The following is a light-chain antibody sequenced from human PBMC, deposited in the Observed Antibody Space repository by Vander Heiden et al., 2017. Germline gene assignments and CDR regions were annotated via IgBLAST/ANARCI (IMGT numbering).Light chain of an antibody. V-gene: IGKV2-30*01. Sequence: DVVMTQSPLSLSVTLGQSASISCRSSQGLVFSDGGTYLNWFHQRPGQSPRRLIYQISNRDSGVPDRFSGTGSGTDFTLKISRVEAEDVGVFYCMQGTHWPLTFGQGTRVEI. J-gene: IGKJ1*01. CDR3: MQGTHWPLT. CDR1: QGLVFSDGGTY. CDR2: QIS.